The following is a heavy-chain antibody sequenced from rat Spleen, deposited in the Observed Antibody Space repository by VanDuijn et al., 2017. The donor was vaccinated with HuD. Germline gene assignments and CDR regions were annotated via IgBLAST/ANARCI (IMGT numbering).Heavy chain of an antibody. CDR2: IWAGGGT. V-gene: IGHV2-27*01. J-gene: IGHJ3*01. CDR1: GFSLTNFH. D-gene: IGHD1-5*01. Sequence: QVQLRESGPGLVQPSQTLSLTCTVSGFSLTNFHVHWVRQPPGKGLEWMGTIWAGGGTNYNSALKSRLSISRDTSKSQVYVKMNSLQTEDTATYYCARVGTTTRFAYWGQGTLVTVSS. CDR3: ARVGTTTRFAY.